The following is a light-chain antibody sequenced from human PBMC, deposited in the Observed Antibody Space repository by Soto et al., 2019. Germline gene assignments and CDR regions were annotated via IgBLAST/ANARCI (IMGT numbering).Light chain of an antibody. CDR3: TSYTSSSTPCF. J-gene: IGLJ1*01. CDR2: EVS. V-gene: IGLV2-14*01. CDR1: STDVGGYNY. Sequence: QSVLTQPASVSGSPGQSITISCNGSSTDVGGYNYVSWYQQHPGKAPKLMIYEVSNRPSGVSNRFSGSKSGNTASLTISGLQAEEEADYYCTSYTSSSTPCFFWTGTKLTVL.